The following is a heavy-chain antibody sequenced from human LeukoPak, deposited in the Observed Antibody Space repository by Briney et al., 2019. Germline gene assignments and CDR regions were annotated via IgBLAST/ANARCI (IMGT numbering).Heavy chain of an antibody. V-gene: IGHV3-30-3*01. Sequence: GGSLRLSCAASGFTFSSYAMHWVRQAPGKGLEWVAVISYDGSNKYYADSVKGRFTISRDNSKNTLYLQMNSLRAEDTAVYYCARYRDQYSSSWYDYYYYYGMDVWGQGTTVTVSS. J-gene: IGHJ6*02. CDR2: ISYDGSNK. CDR1: GFTFSSYA. CDR3: ARYRDQYSSSWYDYYYYYGMDV. D-gene: IGHD6-13*01.